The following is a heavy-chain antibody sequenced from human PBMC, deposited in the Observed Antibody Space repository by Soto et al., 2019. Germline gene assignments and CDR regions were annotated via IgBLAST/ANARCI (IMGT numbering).Heavy chain of an antibody. CDR3: VRTPGS. CDR2: IYYSGST. CDR1: GGSISSGGYY. J-gene: IGHJ5*02. V-gene: IGHV4-31*03. Sequence: QVQLQESGPGLVKPSQTLSLTCTVSGGSISSGGYYWSWIRQHPGKGLEWIGYIYYSGSTYYNPSHNSRVTTSADTSKNQSSQKLISVTAADTAVYYCVRTPGSWGQGTLVTVSS.